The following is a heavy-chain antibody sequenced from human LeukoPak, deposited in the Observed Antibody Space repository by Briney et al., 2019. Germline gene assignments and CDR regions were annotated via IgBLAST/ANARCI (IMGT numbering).Heavy chain of an antibody. CDR3: ARVACSGGSCLSYYGMDV. Sequence: SQTLSLTCTVSGGSISSYYWSWIRQPPGKGLEWIGYIYYSGSTNYNPSLKSRVTISVDTSKNQFSLKLSSVTAADTAVYYCARVACSGGSCLSYYGMDVWGQGTTVTVSS. D-gene: IGHD2-15*01. V-gene: IGHV4-59*01. CDR2: IYYSGST. CDR1: GGSISSYY. J-gene: IGHJ6*02.